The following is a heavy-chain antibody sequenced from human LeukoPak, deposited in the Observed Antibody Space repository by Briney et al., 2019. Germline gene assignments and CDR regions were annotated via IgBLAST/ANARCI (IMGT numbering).Heavy chain of an antibody. Sequence: ASVKVSCKTSGYTFSVYYIQWVRQAPGLGLEWMGWINPNTGGTNYAQKFQGRVTMTRDTSISTAYMEVTRLKSDDTAIYYCARDFGFDSWGQGTLVTVSS. V-gene: IGHV1-2*02. CDR2: INPNTGGT. J-gene: IGHJ4*02. CDR3: ARDFGFDS. D-gene: IGHD3-10*01. CDR1: GYTFSVYY.